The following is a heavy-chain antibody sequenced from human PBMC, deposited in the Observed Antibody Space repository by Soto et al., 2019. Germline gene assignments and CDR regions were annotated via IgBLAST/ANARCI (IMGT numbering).Heavy chain of an antibody. D-gene: IGHD3-9*01. CDR3: ARVPVTGYFDWLHX. V-gene: IGHV4-59*01. J-gene: IGHJ5*02. CDR1: GAPITSNY. CDR2: LDHQGYS. Sequence: PSETLSLTFSVSGAPITSNYWTWIRQPPGKGLEWIGYLDHQGYSNYSPSLRSRVSMSIDTSKNQLSLKVHSVTAADTAVYYCARVPVTGYFDWLHXWGQGTLLTVSX.